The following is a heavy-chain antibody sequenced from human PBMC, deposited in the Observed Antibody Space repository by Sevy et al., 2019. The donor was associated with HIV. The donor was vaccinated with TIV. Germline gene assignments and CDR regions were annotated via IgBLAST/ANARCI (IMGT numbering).Heavy chain of an antibody. D-gene: IGHD5-18*01. CDR1: GFTFSISA. CDR3: AKGGRSYGDSYFDH. Sequence: GGSLRLSCAASGFTFSISAMTWVRQAPGKGLEWVSVISGSGNSAYYADSVKGRCTISRDNSKNTLSLQMNRLRAEDTAVYYCAKGGRSYGDSYFDHWGQGTLVTVSS. V-gene: IGHV3-23*01. CDR2: ISGSGNSA. J-gene: IGHJ4*02.